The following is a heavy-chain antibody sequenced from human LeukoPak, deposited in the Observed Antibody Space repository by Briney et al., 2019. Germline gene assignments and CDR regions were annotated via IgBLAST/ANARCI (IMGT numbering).Heavy chain of an antibody. CDR1: GFTFSSYA. D-gene: IGHD2-15*01. J-gene: IGHJ6*04. Sequence: GGSLRLSCAASGFTFSSYAMSWVRQAPGKGLEWVSAISGSGGSTYYADSVKGRFTISRDNSKNTLYLQMNSLRAEDTAVYCCAKQVVAARYYYYGMDVWGKGTTVTVSS. CDR3: AKQVVAARYYYYGMDV. V-gene: IGHV3-23*01. CDR2: ISGSGGST.